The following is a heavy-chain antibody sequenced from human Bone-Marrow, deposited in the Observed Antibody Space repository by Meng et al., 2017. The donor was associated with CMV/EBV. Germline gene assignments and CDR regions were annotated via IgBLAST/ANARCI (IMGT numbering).Heavy chain of an antibody. CDR1: GVSIGSDSSH. CDR3: ARVSRGVLTHFDC. CDR2: ILYSGGT. V-gene: IGHV4-39*06. D-gene: IGHD3-10*01. Sequence: ISGVSIGSDSSHWGWIRQPPGKGLQYIGTILYSGGTFYDPSLKSRVTISVHTSQNQFTLNLSSVTAADTAVYYCARVSRGVLTHFDCLGQGTLVTVSS. J-gene: IGHJ4*02.